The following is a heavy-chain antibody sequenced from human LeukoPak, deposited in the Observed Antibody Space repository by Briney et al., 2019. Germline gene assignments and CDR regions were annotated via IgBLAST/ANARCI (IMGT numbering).Heavy chain of an antibody. D-gene: IGHD6-13*01. CDR1: GFTFSDYY. J-gene: IGHJ4*02. Sequence: GGSLRLSCAASGFTFSDYYMSWIRQAPGKGLEWVSYMSSSGSTIYYADSVKGRFTISRDNAKNSLYLQMNSLRAEDTAVYYCARKMYTSSWSERSVFDYWGQGTLVTVSS. V-gene: IGHV3-11*04. CDR3: ARKMYTSSWSERSVFDY. CDR2: MSSSGSTI.